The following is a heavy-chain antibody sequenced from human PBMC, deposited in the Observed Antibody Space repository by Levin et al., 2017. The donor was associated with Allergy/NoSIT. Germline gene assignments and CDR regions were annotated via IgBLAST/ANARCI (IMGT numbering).Heavy chain of an antibody. D-gene: IGHD3-16*01. CDR2: IKQAGNEI. Sequence: GEPLKISCAASGFTFNIYAMTWVRQAPGKGLEWVASIKQAGNEIKYVDSVKGRFTISRDNAKSSLYLQMNSLRVEDTAVYYCTALGGGYWGQGTLVTVSS. J-gene: IGHJ4*02. V-gene: IGHV3-7*01. CDR1: GFTFNIYA. CDR3: TALGGGY.